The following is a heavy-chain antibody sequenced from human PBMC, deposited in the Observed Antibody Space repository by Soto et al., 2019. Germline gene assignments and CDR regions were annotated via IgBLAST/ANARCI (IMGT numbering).Heavy chain of an antibody. J-gene: IGHJ6*02. CDR2: IWNHESNR. Sequence: PGESLRLSCAASGFTFRSYGMHWVRQAQGQGLGREAVIWNHESNRYYANSVRGRFTISRVNITNTLYLQMLSPIAEDAAVYYFAREPLRGTIFRVVIIYYYGMDVWGQGTTVTVSS. V-gene: IGHV3-33*01. CDR3: AREPLRGTIFRVVIIYYYGMDV. CDR1: GFTFRSYG. D-gene: IGHD3-3*01.